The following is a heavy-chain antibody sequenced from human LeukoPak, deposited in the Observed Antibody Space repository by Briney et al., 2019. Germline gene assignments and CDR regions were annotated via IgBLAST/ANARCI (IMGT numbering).Heavy chain of an antibody. CDR2: VYPSGST. CDR1: GGSISSYY. Sequence: PSETLSLTCIVSGGSISSYYWSWIRQPAGKGLEWIGRVYPSGSTNYSPSLKSRVTMSVDTSKNQFSLRLNSVTAADTAVYYCARSPKGALDIWGQGTMVTVSS. CDR3: ARSPKGALDI. V-gene: IGHV4-4*07. J-gene: IGHJ3*02.